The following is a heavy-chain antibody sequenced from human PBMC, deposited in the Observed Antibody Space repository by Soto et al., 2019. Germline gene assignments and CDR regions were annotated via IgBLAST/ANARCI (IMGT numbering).Heavy chain of an antibody. V-gene: IGHV4-31*03. Sequence: QVQLQESGPGLVKPSQTLSLTCTVSGGSISSGGYFWNWIRQHPGKGLEWIGYIYYSGSTYYNPSLTSRVTIPLDTSTIQSPLKLNSVPAADTAVYYCAREPSIWGQGTLVTVSS. CDR2: IYYSGST. CDR1: GGSISSGGYF. CDR3: AREPSI. J-gene: IGHJ4*02.